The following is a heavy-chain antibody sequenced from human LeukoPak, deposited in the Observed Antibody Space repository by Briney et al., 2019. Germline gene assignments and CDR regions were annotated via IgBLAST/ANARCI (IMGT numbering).Heavy chain of an antibody. CDR2: IYRGGST. CDR3: ARGDGYNYFDY. CDR1: GFTVSDNY. D-gene: IGHD5-24*01. J-gene: IGHJ4*02. Sequence: GGSLRLSCAASGFTVSDNYMSWVRQAPGKGLEWVSVIYRGGSTYYADSVKGRFTISRDNSQNTLYLQMNSLRAEDTAVYYCARGDGYNYFDYWGQGTLVTASS. V-gene: IGHV3-66*01.